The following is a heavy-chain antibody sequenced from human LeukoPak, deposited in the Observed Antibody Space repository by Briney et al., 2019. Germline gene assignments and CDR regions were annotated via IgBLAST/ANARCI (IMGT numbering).Heavy chain of an antibody. CDR2: IGIDSGRT. V-gene: IGHV3-48*01. Sequence: PGGSLRLSCAASGFPFSDYSMNWVRQAPGKGLEWISYIGIDSGRTKYADSVKGRFTISGDKARNPLYLQMNSLRVEDTAVYFCARDHRYAFDNWGQGTLVTVSS. D-gene: IGHD1-1*01. CDR1: GFPFSDYS. J-gene: IGHJ4*02. CDR3: ARDHRYAFDN.